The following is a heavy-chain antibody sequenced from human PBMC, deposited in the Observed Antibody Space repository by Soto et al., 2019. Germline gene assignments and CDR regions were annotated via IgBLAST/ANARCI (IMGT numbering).Heavy chain of an antibody. J-gene: IGHJ4*02. CDR3: AKGGPDGFCSGGRCYFDY. CDR1: GFTFDDYA. V-gene: IGHV3-9*01. D-gene: IGHD2-15*01. CDR2: ISWNSNII. Sequence: EVQLVESGGGLVHPGRSLRLFCAASGFTFDDYAMHWVRRVPGKGLEWVSRISWNSNIIGYADSVKGRFTISRDNAKNSLYLQMNSLRPEDTALYYCAKGGPDGFCSGGRCYFDYWGQGTLVTVSS.